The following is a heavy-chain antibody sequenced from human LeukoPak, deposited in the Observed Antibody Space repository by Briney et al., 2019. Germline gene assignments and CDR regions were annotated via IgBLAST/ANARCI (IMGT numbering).Heavy chain of an antibody. Sequence: ASVKVSCKASGYTFTSYYMHWVRQAPGQGLEWMGIINPSGGSTSYAQKFQGRVTMTRDTSTSTVYMELSSLRSEDTAVYHCARAKFRGVIRYTPPGYWGQGTLVTVSS. CDR2: INPSGGST. V-gene: IGHV1-46*03. J-gene: IGHJ4*02. CDR1: GYTFTSYY. CDR3: ARAKFRGVIRYTPPGY. D-gene: IGHD3-10*01.